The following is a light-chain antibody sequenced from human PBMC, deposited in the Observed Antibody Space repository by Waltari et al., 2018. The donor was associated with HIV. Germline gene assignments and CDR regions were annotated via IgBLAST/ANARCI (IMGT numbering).Light chain of an antibody. CDR3: QAWDSSTGV. CDR2: QDS. V-gene: IGLV3-1*01. CDR1: KLGAKY. J-gene: IGLJ1*01. Sequence: SYELTQPPSVSVSPGQTASITCSGDKLGAKYAGWYQQKPGQSPVLVIYQDSKRPSGIPERFSGSNSGNTATLTISGTQAMDEADYYCQAWDSSTGVFGTGTKVTVL.